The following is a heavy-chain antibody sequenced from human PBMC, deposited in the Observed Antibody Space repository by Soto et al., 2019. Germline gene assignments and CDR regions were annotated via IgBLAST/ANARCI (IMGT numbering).Heavy chain of an antibody. CDR1: GGTFSSYA. D-gene: IGHD1-26*01. V-gene: IGHV1-69*13. J-gene: IGHJ4*02. Sequence: ASVNVSCKASGGTFSSYAISWVRQAPGQGLEWMGGIIPIFGTANYAQKFQGRVTITADESTSTAYMELSSLRSEDTAVYYCARGWIVGATRFDYWGQGTLVTVSS. CDR3: ARGWIVGATRFDY. CDR2: IIPIFGTA.